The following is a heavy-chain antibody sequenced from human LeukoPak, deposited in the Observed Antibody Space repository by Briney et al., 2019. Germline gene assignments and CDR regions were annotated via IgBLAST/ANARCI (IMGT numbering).Heavy chain of an antibody. CDR3: ARVGEYSYAANYFDY. CDR2: IYYSGST. D-gene: IGHD5-18*01. V-gene: IGHV4-30-4*08. J-gene: IGHJ4*02. CDR1: GGSINSGDYY. Sequence: SETLSLTCTVSGGSINSGDYYWSWIRQPPGKGLEWIGYIYYSGSTYYNPSLKSRVTISVDTSKNQFSLKLSSVTAADTAVYYCARVGEYSYAANYFDYWGQGTLVTVSS.